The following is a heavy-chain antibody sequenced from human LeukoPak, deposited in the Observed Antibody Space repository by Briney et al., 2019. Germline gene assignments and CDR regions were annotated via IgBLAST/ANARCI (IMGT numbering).Heavy chain of an antibody. V-gene: IGHV3-49*04. CDR1: GFTFGDYA. J-gene: IGHJ6*03. Sequence: GGSLRLSCTASGFTFGDYAMSWVRQAPGKGLEWVGFIRSKAYGGTTEYAASVKGRFTISRDDSKGIAYLQMNSLKTEDTAVYYCTRVSYSSSWYYYYYYMDVWGKGTTVTISS. CDR3: TRVSYSSSWYYYYYYMDV. D-gene: IGHD6-13*01. CDR2: IRSKAYGGTT.